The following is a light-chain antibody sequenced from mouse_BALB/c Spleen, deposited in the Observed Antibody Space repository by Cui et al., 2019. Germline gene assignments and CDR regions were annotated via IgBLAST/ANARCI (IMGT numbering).Light chain of an antibody. Sequence: IVRTHSPATMSASLGEEITLTCTSSSSVSYVHWYQQKSWTSPKLLIYGTSILACGIPSRFSGSASGTFYSLTISSVEAEDAADYYCHQWSSYPWTFGGGTKLEIK. CDR1: SSVSY. CDR3: HQWSSYPWT. V-gene: IGKV4-80*01. CDR2: GTS. J-gene: IGKJ1*01.